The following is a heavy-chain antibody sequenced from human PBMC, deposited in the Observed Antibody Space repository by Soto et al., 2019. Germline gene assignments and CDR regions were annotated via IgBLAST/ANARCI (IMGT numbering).Heavy chain of an antibody. CDR1: GFNFTDYH. CDR3: ARALRAPSPLTF. CDR2: ISEPGSHT. J-gene: IGHJ4*02. V-gene: IGHV3-11*06. Sequence: VQRVDSGGGLVKPGGSLRLSCEASGFNFTDYHMNWIRQAPGKGLEWVELISEPGSHTVYSEAVQGRFSISRHNARPSVFLQMNSLRSEETAVAFCARALRAPSPLTFWGQGNPVTVTS. D-gene: IGHD7-27*01.